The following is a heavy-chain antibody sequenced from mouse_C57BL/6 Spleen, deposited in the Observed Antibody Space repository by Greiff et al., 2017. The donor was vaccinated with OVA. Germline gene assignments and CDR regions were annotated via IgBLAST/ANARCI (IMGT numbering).Heavy chain of an antibody. V-gene: IGHV5-4*01. CDR1: GFTFSSYA. Sequence: EVQVVESGGGLVKPGGSLKLSCAASGFTFSSYAMSWVRQTPEKRLEWVATISDGGSYTYYPDNVKGRFTISRDNAKNILYLQMSHLKSEDTAMYYCARSPYGYDWFAYWGQGTLVTVSA. J-gene: IGHJ3*01. CDR2: ISDGGSYT. CDR3: ARSPYGYDWFAY. D-gene: IGHD2-2*01.